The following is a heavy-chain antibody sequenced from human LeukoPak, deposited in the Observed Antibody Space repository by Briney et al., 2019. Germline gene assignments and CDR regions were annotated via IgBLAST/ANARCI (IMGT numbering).Heavy chain of an antibody. J-gene: IGHJ4*03. CDR1: GFTSRSYW. Sequence: GGSLRLSCAAPGFTSRSYWMHWVRHAPGKGLVWVSRINSDGSSTSYADSVKGRFTISRDKAQNTLYLQMNRLRAEDTAVYYCARDGARYSSSYIDYWGQGTLVTVSS. CDR2: INSDGSST. CDR3: ARDGARYSSSYIDY. V-gene: IGHV3-74*01. D-gene: IGHD6-13*01.